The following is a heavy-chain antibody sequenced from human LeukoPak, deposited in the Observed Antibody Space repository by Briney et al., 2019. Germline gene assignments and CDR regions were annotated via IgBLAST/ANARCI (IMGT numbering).Heavy chain of an antibody. V-gene: IGHV3-7*01. CDR3: ARDLSGIAGYTYGRGIDY. Sequence: RAGGSLRLSCAASGFTFSSHWMSWVRQAPGKGLGWVANIKKEGSEKYYVDAVKGRFTISRDNAKTSLYLQMNSLRAEDTAVYYCARDLSGIAGYTYGRGIDYWGQGTLVTVSS. CDR1: GFTFSSHW. CDR2: IKKEGSEK. D-gene: IGHD5-18*01. J-gene: IGHJ4*02.